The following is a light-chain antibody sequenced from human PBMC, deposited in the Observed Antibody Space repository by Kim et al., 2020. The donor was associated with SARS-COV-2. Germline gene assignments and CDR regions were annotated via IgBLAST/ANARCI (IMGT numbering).Light chain of an antibody. CDR2: DVS. V-gene: IGLV2-11*01. J-gene: IGLJ2*01. CDR3: FSYAGGYTFV. CDR1: SRDVGAYNF. Sequence: QSALTQPRSVSGSPGQSVTISCTGTSRDVGAYNFVSWYQHHPGKVPKFIIYDVSKRPSGVPDRFSGSSSGNTASLTISGLQADDEADYYCFSYAGGYTFVFGGGTKLTVL.